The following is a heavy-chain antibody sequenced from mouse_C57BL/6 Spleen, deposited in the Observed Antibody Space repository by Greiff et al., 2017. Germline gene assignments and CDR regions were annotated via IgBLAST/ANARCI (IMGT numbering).Heavy chain of an antibody. V-gene: IGHV1-15*01. Sequence: VQLQQSGAELVRPGASVTLSCKASGYTFTDYEMPWVKQTPVHGLEWIGAIDPETGGTAYNQKFKGKAILTADKSSSTAYRVLRRQTSEDSSVYYCTIYYDYDFDYWGQGTTLTVSS. CDR1: GYTFTDYE. J-gene: IGHJ2*01. CDR3: TIYYDYDFDY. CDR2: IDPETGGT. D-gene: IGHD2-4*01.